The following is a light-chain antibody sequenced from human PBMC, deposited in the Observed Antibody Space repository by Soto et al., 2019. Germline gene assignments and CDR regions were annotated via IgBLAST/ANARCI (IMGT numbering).Light chain of an antibody. CDR3: GTWDSSLLWV. Sequence: QSVLTQPPSVSAAPGQTVTISCSGSSSNIGNNYVSWYQQRPGTAPKLLIYDNNKRPPAIPDRFSGSKSGTSATLGITGLQTGDEADYYCGTWDSSLLWVFGGGTKLTVL. CDR2: DNN. J-gene: IGLJ3*02. V-gene: IGLV1-51*01. CDR1: SSNIGNNY.